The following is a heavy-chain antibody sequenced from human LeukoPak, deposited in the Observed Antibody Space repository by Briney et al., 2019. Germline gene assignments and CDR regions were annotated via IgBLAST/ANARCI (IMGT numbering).Heavy chain of an antibody. Sequence: GGSLRLSCAASGFTFSSYGMHWVRQAPGKGLEWVAVISYDGSNKYYADSVKGRFTISRDNSKNTLYLQMNSLRSEDTAVYYCARGIYCSGGSCYYGGMDVWGQGTTVTVSS. J-gene: IGHJ6*02. CDR1: GFTFSSYG. CDR2: ISYDGSNK. D-gene: IGHD2-15*01. CDR3: ARGIYCSGGSCYYGGMDV. V-gene: IGHV3-30*03.